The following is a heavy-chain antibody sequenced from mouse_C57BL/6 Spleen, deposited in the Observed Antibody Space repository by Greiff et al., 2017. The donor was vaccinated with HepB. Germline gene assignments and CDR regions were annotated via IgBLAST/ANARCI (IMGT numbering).Heavy chain of an antibody. J-gene: IGHJ4*01. CDR2: IYPGDGDT. D-gene: IGHD1-1*01. CDR1: GYAFSSSW. CDR3: ARPVVADYYAMDY. V-gene: IGHV1-82*01. Sequence: VQLQQSGPELVKPGASVKISCKASGYAFSSSWMNWVKQRPGKGLEWIGRIYPGDGDTNYNGKFKGKATLTADKSSSTAYMQRSSLTSEDSAVYFCARPVVADYYAMDYWGQGTSVTVSS.